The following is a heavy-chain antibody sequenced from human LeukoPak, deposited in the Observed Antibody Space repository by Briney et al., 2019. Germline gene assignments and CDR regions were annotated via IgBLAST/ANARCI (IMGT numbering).Heavy chain of an antibody. CDR1: GYTFISCG. J-gene: IGHJ4*02. D-gene: IGHD3-22*01. CDR3: ARTLYDSSGYYYGYEGF. Sequence: GASVKVSCKASGYTFISCGISWVRQAPGQGLEWMGWISAYNGNTNYAQKLQGRVIMTTDTSTSTAYMELRSLRSDDTAMYYCARTLYDSSGYYYGYEGFWGQGTLVTVSS. CDR2: ISAYNGNT. V-gene: IGHV1-18*01.